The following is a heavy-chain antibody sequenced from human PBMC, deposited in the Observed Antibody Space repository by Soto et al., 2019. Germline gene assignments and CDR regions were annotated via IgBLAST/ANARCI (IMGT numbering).Heavy chain of an antibody. V-gene: IGHV1-69*02. CDR2: IFPLTDIP. CDR3: ARGPLVVLNYFES. J-gene: IGHJ4*02. CDR1: GGTFRNYP. Sequence: QVQLVQSGTAVKKPGSSVKVSCKASGGTFRNYPINWVRQAPGQGLEWMGSIFPLTDIPDYAQNFQARLTISADKSTSTAYMELSSLTSDDTAMYFCARGPLVVLNYFESWGQGTVVTVSS.